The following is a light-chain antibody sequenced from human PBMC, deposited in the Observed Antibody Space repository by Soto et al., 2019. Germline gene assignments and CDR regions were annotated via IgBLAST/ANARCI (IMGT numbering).Light chain of an antibody. CDR1: QSIDSW. Sequence: DIQMTQSPSTLSASVGGRVTITCRASQSIDSWLAWYQQKPGKAPKLLIYKASSLESGVPSRFSGSGYGTEFTLTISSLQPDDFATYYCQQYNSFPYTFGQGTKLEIK. CDR2: KAS. CDR3: QQYNSFPYT. V-gene: IGKV1-5*03. J-gene: IGKJ2*01.